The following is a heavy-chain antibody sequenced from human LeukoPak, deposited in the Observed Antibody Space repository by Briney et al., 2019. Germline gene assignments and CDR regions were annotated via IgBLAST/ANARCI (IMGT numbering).Heavy chain of an antibody. Sequence: GGSLRLSCAASGFTFSRYAMHWVRQAPGKGLEWVAVISYDGSNKYYADSVKGRFTISRDNSKNTVYLQMNSLRAEDTAVYYCARVITIFGVVPLKRASDYGMDVWGQGTTVTVSS. V-gene: IGHV3-30-3*01. CDR2: ISYDGSNK. CDR3: ARVITIFGVVPLKRASDYGMDV. J-gene: IGHJ6*02. D-gene: IGHD3-3*01. CDR1: GFTFSRYA.